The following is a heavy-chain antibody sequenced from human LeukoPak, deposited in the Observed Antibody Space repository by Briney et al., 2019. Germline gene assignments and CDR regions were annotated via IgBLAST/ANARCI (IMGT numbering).Heavy chain of an antibody. V-gene: IGHV3-30-3*01. J-gene: IGHJ3*02. D-gene: IGHD5-24*01. CDR2: ISYDGGNK. Sequence: PGGSLRLSCAASGFTFSNYAMHWVRQAPGKGLEWGAVISYDGGNKYYADSVKGRFTISRDSPKNTVYLQMNSLRPEDTAVYYCARGSEGDGYNSNPPDIWGQGTMVTVSS. CDR1: GFTFSNYA. CDR3: ARGSEGDGYNSNPPDI.